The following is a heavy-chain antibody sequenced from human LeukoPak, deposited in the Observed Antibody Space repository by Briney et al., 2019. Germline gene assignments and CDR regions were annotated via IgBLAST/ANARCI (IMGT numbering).Heavy chain of an antibody. CDR2: VHLDGRT. D-gene: IGHD3-3*01. CDR1: GGSVTSTNW. CDR3: AREGGFYRPLDY. Sequence: KPSGTLSLTCGVSGGSVTSTNWWTWVRQPPGKGLEWIGEVHLDGRTNYNPSLKSRLTMSVVLSENHISLKLTSVAAADTAVYYCAREGGFYRPLDYSGQGTLVTVSS. V-gene: IGHV4-4*02. J-gene: IGHJ4*02.